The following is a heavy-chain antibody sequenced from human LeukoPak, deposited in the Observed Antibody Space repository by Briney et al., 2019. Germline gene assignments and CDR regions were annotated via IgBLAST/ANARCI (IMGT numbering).Heavy chain of an antibody. CDR1: GFTVGSNY. CDR2: IYSSGGT. CDR3: TREVTGDDAFDI. V-gene: IGHV3-66*01. D-gene: IGHD7-27*01. J-gene: IGHJ3*02. Sequence: PGASLRLSCTASGFTVGSNYMSWVRQAPGMGLEWVSVIYSSGGTYYADSVKGRFSVSRDNSQKTMYLQMNSLRVEDTAVYFCTREVTGDDAFDIWGQGTMVTVSS.